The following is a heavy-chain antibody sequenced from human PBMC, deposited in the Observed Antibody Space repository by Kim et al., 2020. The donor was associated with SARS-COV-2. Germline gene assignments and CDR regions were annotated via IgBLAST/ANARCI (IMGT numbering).Heavy chain of an antibody. Sequence: GGSLRLSCAASGFSLSNYWINWVRQAPGKGLVWVSRIGGDGIYTHYADSVKGRFTVSRDNADNTVFLQMNSFRADDTAVYYCARGMFSTGFDVWGQGTTVTVSS. CDR3: ARGMFSTGFDV. D-gene: IGHD3-10*02. CDR2: IGGDGIYT. V-gene: IGHV3-74*01. CDR1: GFSLSNYW. J-gene: IGHJ6*02.